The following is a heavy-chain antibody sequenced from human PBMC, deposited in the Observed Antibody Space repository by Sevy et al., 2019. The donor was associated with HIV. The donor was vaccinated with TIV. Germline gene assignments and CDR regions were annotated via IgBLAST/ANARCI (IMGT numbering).Heavy chain of an antibody. Sequence: GGSLRLSCAASGFTLGSYTMNWVRQAPGEGLEWVASISATGGSTYYADSVKGRFTISRDGSKGLLYLQMNSLPAEDTAIFYCAKTLQKLPFHPHYFDYWGQGTLVTVSS. J-gene: IGHJ4*02. CDR2: ISATGGST. V-gene: IGHV3-23*01. D-gene: IGHD2-21*02. CDR1: GFTLGSYT. CDR3: AKTLQKLPFHPHYFDY.